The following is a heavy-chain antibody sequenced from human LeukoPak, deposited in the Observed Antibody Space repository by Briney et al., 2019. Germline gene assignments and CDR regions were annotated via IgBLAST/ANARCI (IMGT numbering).Heavy chain of an antibody. CDR3: ARDLTEYYDSSGPVGY. CDR2: IYSGGST. J-gene: IGHJ4*02. V-gene: IGHV3-66*01. D-gene: IGHD3-22*01. CDR1: GFTVSSNY. Sequence: PGGSLRLSCAASGFTVSSNYMSWVRQAPGKGLEWVSVIYSGGSTYYADSVKGRFTISRDNSKNTLYLQMNSLRAEDTAVYYCARDLTEYYDSSGPVGYWGQGTLVTVSS.